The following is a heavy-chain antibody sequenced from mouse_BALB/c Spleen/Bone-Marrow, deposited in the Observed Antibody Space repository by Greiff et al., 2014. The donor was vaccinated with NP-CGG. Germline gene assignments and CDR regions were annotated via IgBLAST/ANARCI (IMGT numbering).Heavy chain of an antibody. J-gene: IGHJ4*01. CDR2: IDPANGNT. CDR3: AQGYDWAMDY. CDR1: GFNIKDTY. D-gene: IGHD2-14*01. V-gene: IGHV14-3*02. Sequence: VQLKESGAELVKPGASVKLSCTASGFNIKDTYMHWVKQRPEQGLEWIGRIDPANGNTKYDPKFQGKATITADTSSNTAYLQLNSLTSEDTAVYYCAQGYDWAMDYWGQGTSVTVS.